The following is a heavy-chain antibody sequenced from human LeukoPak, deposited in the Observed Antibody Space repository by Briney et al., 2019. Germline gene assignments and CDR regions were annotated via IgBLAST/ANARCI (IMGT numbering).Heavy chain of an antibody. CDR1: GGSISSYH. J-gene: IGHJ5*02. D-gene: IGHD1-26*01. CDR3: ARGRLYSGSYFGWFDP. Sequence: SETLSLTCTVSGGSISSYHWSWIRQPPGKGLEWIGYIYYSGSTNYNPSLKSRVTISVDTSKNQFSLKLSSVTAADTAVYYCARGRLYSGSYFGWFDPWGQGTLVTVSS. CDR2: IYYSGST. V-gene: IGHV4-59*01.